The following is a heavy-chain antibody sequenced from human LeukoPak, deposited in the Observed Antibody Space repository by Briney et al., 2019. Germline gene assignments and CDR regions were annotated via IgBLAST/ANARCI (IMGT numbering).Heavy chain of an antibody. D-gene: IGHD5-24*01. CDR2: IYPGGSET. CDR1: GYDFSTYW. J-gene: IGHJ4*02. Sequence: GESLKTSCKGLGYDFSTYWNAWVRQRPGKGLEWMGIIYPGGSETRYDPSFQGQVTISAARSTSTAYLQWSSLRASDTAMYYCARASRDGYNQNFDHWGQGTLVTVSS. CDR3: ARASRDGYNQNFDH. V-gene: IGHV5-51*01.